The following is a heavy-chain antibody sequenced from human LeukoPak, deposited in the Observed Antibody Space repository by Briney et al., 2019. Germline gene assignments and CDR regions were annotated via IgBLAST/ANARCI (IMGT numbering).Heavy chain of an antibody. CDR2: ISGSGGST. D-gene: IGHD5-12*01. CDR1: GFTFSSYA. J-gene: IGHJ4*02. CDR3: AKDKIPYSGYDPFDY. Sequence: GGSLRLSCAASGFTFSSYAMSWVRQAPGKGLEWVSAISGSGGSTYYADSVKGRFTISRDNSKNTLYLQMNSLRAEDTAVYYCAKDKIPYSGYDPFDYWGQGTLVTVSS. V-gene: IGHV3-23*01.